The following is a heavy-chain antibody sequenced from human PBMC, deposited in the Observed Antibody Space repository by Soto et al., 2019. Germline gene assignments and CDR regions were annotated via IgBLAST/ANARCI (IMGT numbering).Heavy chain of an antibody. V-gene: IGHV1-69*13. CDR1: GCTFSSYA. J-gene: IGHJ6*02. CDR2: IIPIFGTA. CDR3: ARDPEYQLLSNQYYGMDV. D-gene: IGHD2-2*01. Sequence: SVKVSCKASGCTFSSYAISWVRQAPGQGLEWMGGIIPIFGTANYAQKFQGRVTITADESTSTAYMELSSLRSEDTAVYYCARDPEYQLLSNQYYGMDVWGQG.